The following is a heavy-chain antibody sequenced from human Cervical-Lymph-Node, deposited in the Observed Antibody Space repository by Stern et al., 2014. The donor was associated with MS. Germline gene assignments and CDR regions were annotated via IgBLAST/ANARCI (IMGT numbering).Heavy chain of an antibody. J-gene: IGHJ4*02. V-gene: IGHV1-18*01. CDR1: GYTFTSYG. CDR2: ISAYNGNT. CDR3: ARDKVVVVAATPMGY. Sequence: QVQLVQSGAEVKKPGASVKVSCKASGYTFTSYGISWVRQAPGQGLEWMGWISAYNGNTNYAQKLQGRVPMTTDTSTSTAYMELRSLRSDDTAVYYCARDKVVVVAATPMGYWGQGTLVTVSS. D-gene: IGHD2-15*01.